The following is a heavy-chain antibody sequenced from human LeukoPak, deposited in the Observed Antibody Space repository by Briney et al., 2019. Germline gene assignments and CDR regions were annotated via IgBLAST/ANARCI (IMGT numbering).Heavy chain of an antibody. Sequence: PSETLSLTCSVSGGSISSSSYYWGWIRQPPGKGLERIGSIYYSGSTYYNPSLKSRVTISVDTSKNQFSLKLSSVTAADTAVYYCARGEGGLELSQGFDYWGQGTLVTVSS. CDR1: GGSISSSSYY. CDR2: IYYSGST. CDR3: ARGEGGLELSQGFDY. V-gene: IGHV4-39*07. J-gene: IGHJ4*02. D-gene: IGHD1-7*01.